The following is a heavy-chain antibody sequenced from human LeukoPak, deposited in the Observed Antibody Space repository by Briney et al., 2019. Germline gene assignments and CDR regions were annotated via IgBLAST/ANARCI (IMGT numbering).Heavy chain of an antibody. CDR2: IHPEGNEK. D-gene: IGHD1-1*01. Sequence: PGGSLRLSCATSGFSFSNFWMSWVRQAPGRGLQWVANIHPEGNEKYHVESVKGRFTISRDNARNLLFLQMNGLRVEDTAVYYYAREDDFSGDHWGQGTLVTVSS. V-gene: IGHV3-7*01. CDR3: AREDDFSGDH. CDR1: GFSFSNFW. J-gene: IGHJ4*02.